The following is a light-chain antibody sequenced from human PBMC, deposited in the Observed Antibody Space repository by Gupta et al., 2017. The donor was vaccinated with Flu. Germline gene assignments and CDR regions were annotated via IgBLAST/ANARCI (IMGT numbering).Light chain of an antibody. V-gene: IGLV1-44*01. J-gene: IGLJ3*02. CDR2: GDH. CDR1: NPNIGTNT. Sequence: QSVLTQPPSASATPGQRVTISCSGSNPNIGTNTVTWLQQLPGTAPKVLIHGDHQRPSGVPDRFSGSRSGTSASLAINGLQSEDEADDHCAVWDDSLNGWVIGGGTKLTVL. CDR3: AVWDDSLNGWV.